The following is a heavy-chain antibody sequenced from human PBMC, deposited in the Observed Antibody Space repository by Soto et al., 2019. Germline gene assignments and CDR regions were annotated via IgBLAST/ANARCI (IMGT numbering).Heavy chain of an antibody. V-gene: IGHV1-69*13. CDR2: IIPIFGTA. D-gene: IGHD2-2*01. Sequence: SVKVSCKASGGTFSSYAISWVRQAPGQGLEWMGGIIPIFGTANYAQKFQGRVTITADESTSTAYMELSSLRSEDTAVYYCARGMNVVVPAAIMVYDYYYYGMDVWGQGTTVTVSS. J-gene: IGHJ6*02. CDR3: ARGMNVVVPAAIMVYDYYYYGMDV. CDR1: GGTFSSYA.